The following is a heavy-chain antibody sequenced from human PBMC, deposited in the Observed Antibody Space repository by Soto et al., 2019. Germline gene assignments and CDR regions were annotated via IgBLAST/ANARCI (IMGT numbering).Heavy chain of an antibody. D-gene: IGHD1-1*01. V-gene: IGHV3-23*01. CDR3: AKLIWNLAY. CDR1: GFTFSNFA. J-gene: IGHJ4*02. Sequence: GGSLRLSCAASGFTFSNFAMTWVRQAPGEGLEWVSSISGTDDYTYYADSVKGRFTISRDNSKNTLYLQMNSLRAEDTAVYYCAKLIWNLAYWGQGTLVTVSS. CDR2: ISGTDDYT.